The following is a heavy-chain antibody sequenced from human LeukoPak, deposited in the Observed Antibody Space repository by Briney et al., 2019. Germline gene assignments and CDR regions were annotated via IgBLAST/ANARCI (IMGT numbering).Heavy chain of an antibody. CDR1: GYTFTSYY. CDR3: AREPTYYYDSSGFRNWFDP. D-gene: IGHD3-22*01. J-gene: IGHJ5*02. V-gene: IGHV1-46*01. Sequence: ASVKVSCTASGYTFTSYYMHWVRQAPGQGLEWMGIINPSGGSTSYAQKFQGRVTMTRDMSTSTVYMELSSLRSEDTAVYYCAREPTYYYDSSGFRNWFDPWGQGTLVTVSS. CDR2: INPSGGST.